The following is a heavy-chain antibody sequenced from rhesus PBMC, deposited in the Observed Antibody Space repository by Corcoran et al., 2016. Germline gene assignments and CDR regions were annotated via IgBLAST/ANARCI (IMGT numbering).Heavy chain of an antibody. J-gene: IGHJ6*01. CDR1: GGSIRTNY. CDR3: AREPASYNFWSGYYGLDS. CDR2: ISGWGWTT. V-gene: IGHV4-173*01. D-gene: IGHD3-3*01. Sequence: QPQLQESGPGLVKPSEPLSLTCAVSGGSIRTNYWSWTRQPPGQGMAWVGGISGWGWTTDYHPSLKRQVTISTDTSKNQFSLKLSSVTAADTAVYYCAREPASYNFWSGYYGLDSWGQGVVVTVSS.